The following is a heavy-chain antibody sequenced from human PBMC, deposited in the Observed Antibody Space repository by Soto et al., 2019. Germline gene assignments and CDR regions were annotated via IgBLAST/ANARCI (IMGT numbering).Heavy chain of an antibody. CDR2: ITSSGNTI. Sequence: GGSLRLSCVASGFTFSDYYMNWVRQAPGKGLEWISYITSSGNTIYYADSVRGRFTISRDNAKNSLYLQINSLRADDTALYYCETSMDLPYYYFGLDVWGQGNTVTVSS. J-gene: IGHJ6*02. V-gene: IGHV3-11*01. CDR3: ETSMDLPYYYFGLDV. D-gene: IGHD3-10*01. CDR1: GFTFSDYY.